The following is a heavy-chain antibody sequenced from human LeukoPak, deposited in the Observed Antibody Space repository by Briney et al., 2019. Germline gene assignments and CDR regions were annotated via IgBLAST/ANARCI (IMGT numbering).Heavy chain of an antibody. D-gene: IGHD3-16*01. V-gene: IGHV3-74*01. CDR2: INTDGSST. Sequence: GGSLRLSCAASGFTFSNYWMYWVRQAPGKGLVWVSRINTDGSSTNYADSVKGRFTISRDNAKNTVYLQMNSLRAEDTAVYYCANGAFRLYYIDAWGKGTTVTVSS. J-gene: IGHJ6*03. CDR3: ANGAFRLYYIDA. CDR1: GFTFSNYW.